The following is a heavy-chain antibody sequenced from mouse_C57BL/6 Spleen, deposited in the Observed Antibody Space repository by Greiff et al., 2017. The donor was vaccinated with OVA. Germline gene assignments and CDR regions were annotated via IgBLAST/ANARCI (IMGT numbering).Heavy chain of an antibody. V-gene: IGHV1-9*01. J-gene: IGHJ2*01. Sequence: QVQLQQSGAELMKPGASVKLSCKASGYTFTGYWLEWVKQRPGHGLEWIGEILPGSGSTNYNAKFKGKATFTAATSSNTAYMQRSSLTTEESAIYYGARDDYYGSSYYFDYWGQGTTLTVSS. CDR2: ILPGSGST. CDR1: GYTFTGYW. CDR3: ARDDYYGSSYYFDY. D-gene: IGHD1-1*01.